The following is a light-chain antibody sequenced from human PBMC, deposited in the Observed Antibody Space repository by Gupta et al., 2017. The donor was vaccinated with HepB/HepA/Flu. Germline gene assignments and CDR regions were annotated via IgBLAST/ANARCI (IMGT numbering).Light chain of an antibody. J-gene: IGKJ4*01. CDR3: QQYGFTPLT. V-gene: IGKV3-20*01. Sequence: EVVLAQSPGTLSLPQGERATLSCRVSQSISNNFLSWYQQKPGQAPRLLIHAASSRAAGIPERFSGSGSGTDFRLTISRVEPEDFAIYYCQQYGFTPLTFGGGTKVEIK. CDR1: QSISNNF. CDR2: AAS.